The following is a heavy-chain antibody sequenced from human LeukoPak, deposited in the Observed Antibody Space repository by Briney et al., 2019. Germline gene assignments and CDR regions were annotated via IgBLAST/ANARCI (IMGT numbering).Heavy chain of an antibody. V-gene: IGHV1-2*02. Sequence: ASVKVSCKASGYTFTGYYMHWVRQAPGQGLEWMGRINPNSGGTNYAQKFQGRVTMTRDTSISTAYMELSRLRSDDTAVYYCSRGVGGEYGCVGGGGFDYWGQGTLVTVSS. CDR2: INPNSGGT. CDR3: SRGVGGEYGCVGGGGFDY. CDR1: GYTFTGYY. D-gene: IGHD3-16*01. J-gene: IGHJ4*02.